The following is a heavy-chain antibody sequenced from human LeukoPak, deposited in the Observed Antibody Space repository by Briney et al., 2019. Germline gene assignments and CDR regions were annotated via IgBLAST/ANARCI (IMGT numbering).Heavy chain of an antibody. V-gene: IGHV1-8*01. CDR1: GYTFTSYD. J-gene: IGHJ4*02. CDR3: ATLDTVVLGRTFDY. Sequence: ASVKVSCKASGYTFTSYDINWVRQATGQGLEWMGWMNPNSGNTGYAQKFQGRVTMTRNTSISTAYMELSSLRSDDTAVYYCATLDTVVLGRTFDYWGQGTLVTVSS. D-gene: IGHD4-23*01. CDR2: MNPNSGNT.